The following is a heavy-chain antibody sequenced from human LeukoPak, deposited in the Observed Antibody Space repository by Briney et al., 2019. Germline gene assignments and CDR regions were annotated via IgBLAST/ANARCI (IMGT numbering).Heavy chain of an antibody. V-gene: IGHV4-38-2*02. J-gene: IGHJ4*02. D-gene: IGHD2-15*01. Sequence: ASETLSLTCTVSGYSISSGYFWGWIRQPPGKGLEWIGSMYHSGSIYHNPSLKSRLTISLDTSRNQFSLKLYSVTAADTAVYYCARDPYCSGGSCYPFDYWGQGTLVTVSS. CDR1: GYSISSGYF. CDR2: MYHSGSI. CDR3: ARDPYCSGGSCYPFDY.